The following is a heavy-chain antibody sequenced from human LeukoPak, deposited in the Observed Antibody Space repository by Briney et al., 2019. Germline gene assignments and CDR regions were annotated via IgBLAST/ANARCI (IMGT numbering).Heavy chain of an antibody. CDR1: GGSISGFY. CDR3: ARDLGSLGFDY. V-gene: IGHV4-59*01. Sequence: PSEILSLTCTVSGGSISGFYWSWIRQPPGKRLECIGYIYYTGSTNYNPSLKSRVTISLDTSKSQFSLKLRSVTAADTALYYCARDLGSLGFDYWGQGTLVTVSS. J-gene: IGHJ4*02. CDR2: IYYTGST. D-gene: IGHD3-16*02.